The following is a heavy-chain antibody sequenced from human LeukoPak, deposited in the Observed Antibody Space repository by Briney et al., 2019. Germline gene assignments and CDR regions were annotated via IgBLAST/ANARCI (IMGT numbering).Heavy chain of an antibody. CDR1: GASISGSGYY. D-gene: IGHD1-26*01. Sequence: SETLSLTCAVSGASISGSGYYWGWIRQPPGKGLEWIGNIYSSGSTYYNASLQSRVTISIDTSKNQFCLRLNSVTAADTAMYYCAKSGGYGLIDYWGQGTRVTVSS. V-gene: IGHV4-39*01. J-gene: IGHJ4*02. CDR3: AKSGGYGLIDY. CDR2: IYSSGST.